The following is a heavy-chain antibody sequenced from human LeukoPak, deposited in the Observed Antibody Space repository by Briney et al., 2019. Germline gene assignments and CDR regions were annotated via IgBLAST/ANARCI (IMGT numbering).Heavy chain of an antibody. J-gene: IGHJ5*02. Sequence: PSETLSLTCAVYGGSFSGYYWSWIRQPPGKGLEWIGEINHSGSTNYNPSLKSRVTISVDTSKNQFSLKLSSVTAADTAVYYCARGLVAVAAWVDPWGQGTLVTVSS. CDR3: ARGLVAVAAWVDP. CDR1: GGSFSGYY. V-gene: IGHV4-34*01. D-gene: IGHD6-19*01. CDR2: INHSGST.